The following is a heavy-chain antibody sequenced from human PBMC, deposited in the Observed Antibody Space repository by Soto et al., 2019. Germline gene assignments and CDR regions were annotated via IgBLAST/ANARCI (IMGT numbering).Heavy chain of an antibody. Sequence: QVQLVESGGDLVKPGGSLTLSCAASGFTFSDYYMSWIRQAPGKGPESLSYISGDSGDINYADSVRGRFTISRDNARNSLYLQMNSLRDDDTAGYYCSRGPRWLDVWGKGTTVTVSP. V-gene: IGHV3-11*05. CDR1: GFTFSDYY. J-gene: IGHJ6*04. CDR2: ISGDSGDI. D-gene: IGHD2-15*01. CDR3: SRGPRWLDV.